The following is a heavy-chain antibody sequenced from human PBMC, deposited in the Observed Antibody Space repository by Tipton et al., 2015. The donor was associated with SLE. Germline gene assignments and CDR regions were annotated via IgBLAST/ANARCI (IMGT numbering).Heavy chain of an antibody. D-gene: IGHD1-1*01. CDR1: GGSISSSSYY. CDR3: ARSNWDNWYFDL. J-gene: IGHJ2*01. Sequence: TLSLTCTVSGGSISSSSYYWGWIRQPPGKGLKWIGSIYYSGSTYYNPSLKSRVTISVDTSKNQFSLKLSSVTAADTAVYYCARSNWDNWYFDLWGRGTLVTVSS. V-gene: IGHV4-39*07. CDR2: IYYSGST.